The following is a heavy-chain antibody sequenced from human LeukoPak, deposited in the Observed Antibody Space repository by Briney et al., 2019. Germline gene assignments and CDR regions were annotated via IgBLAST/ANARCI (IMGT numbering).Heavy chain of an antibody. CDR1: GYTFTSYG. CDR2: ISAYNGNT. J-gene: IGHJ4*02. V-gene: IGHV1-18*01. CDR3: ARLRYSGYDYELLWDY. D-gene: IGHD5-12*01. Sequence: ASVKVSCKASGYTFTSYGISWVRQAPGQGLEWMGWISAYNGNTNYAQKLQGRVTMTTDTSTSTAYMELRSLRSDDTAVYYCARLRYSGYDYELLWDYWGQGTLVTVSS.